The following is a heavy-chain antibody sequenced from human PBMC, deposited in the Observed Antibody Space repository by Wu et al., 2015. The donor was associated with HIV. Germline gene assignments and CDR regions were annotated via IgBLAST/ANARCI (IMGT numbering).Heavy chain of an antibody. J-gene: IGHJ4*02. CDR2: IIPIFGTS. Sequence: QVQLVQSGAEVKKPGSSVKVSCKASGGTFSTYAISWVRLAPGQGLEWMGGIIPIFGTSNYAQKFQGRVTITTDESTSTAYMELSSLRSEDTAVYYCARVGAGWLQFNALDYWGQGTLVTVSS. CDR3: ARVGAGWLQFNALDY. D-gene: IGHD5-24*01. V-gene: IGHV1-69*05. CDR1: GGTFSTYA.